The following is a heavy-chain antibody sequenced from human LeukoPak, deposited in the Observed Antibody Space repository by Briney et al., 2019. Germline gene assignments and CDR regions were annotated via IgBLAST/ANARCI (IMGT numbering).Heavy chain of an antibody. V-gene: IGHV4-4*07. D-gene: IGHD2-2*01. CDR3: ARETVGSTSLSDAFDI. CDR2: IYTSGST. J-gene: IGHJ3*02. Sequence: SETLSLTCTVSGGSITSYYWSWIRQPAGKGLEWIGRIYTSGSTNYNPSLRSRVTISVDTSKNQFSLKLSSVTAADTAVYYCARETVGSTSLSDAFDIWGQGTMVTVSS. CDR1: GGSITSYY.